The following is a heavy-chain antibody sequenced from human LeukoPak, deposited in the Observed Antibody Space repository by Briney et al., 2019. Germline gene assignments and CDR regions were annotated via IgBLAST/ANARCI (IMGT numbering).Heavy chain of an antibody. Sequence: TSVRVSCTPSGYTFSATGWYLYWLRQAPGQGLECMGWIYPNNGATASAQKFQGRVAMSRDTSITTAYMELSRLRPDDTAVYYCARDGPAQMVDFDYWGQGTLVTVSS. V-gene: IGHV1-2*02. J-gene: IGHJ4*02. CDR1: GYTFSATGWY. D-gene: IGHD3-10*01. CDR2: IYPNNGAT. CDR3: ARDGPAQMVDFDY.